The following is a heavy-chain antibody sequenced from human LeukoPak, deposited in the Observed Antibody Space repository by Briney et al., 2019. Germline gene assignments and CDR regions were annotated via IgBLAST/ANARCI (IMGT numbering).Heavy chain of an antibody. CDR3: AGAVTGYYLSHYYFPY. J-gene: IGHJ4*02. CDR2: IYYSGST. CDR1: GGSINSSSYY. V-gene: IGHV4-39*02. Sequence: SETLSLTCTVSGGSINSSSYYWGWIRQPPGKGLEWIGSIYYSGSTYYNPSLKGRVTISVDTTKNHFSLKLSSVTAADTAVYYCAGAVTGYYLSHYYFPYWGRGTLVTVSS. D-gene: IGHD3-9*01.